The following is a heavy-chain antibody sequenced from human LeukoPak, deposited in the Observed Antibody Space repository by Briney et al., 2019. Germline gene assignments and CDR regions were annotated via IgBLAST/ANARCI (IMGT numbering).Heavy chain of an antibody. CDR2: IYHSGST. CDR3: ARGHYYDSSGYYGY. D-gene: IGHD3-22*01. J-gene: IGHJ4*02. Sequence: SETLSLTCTVSGYSISGGYYWGWIRPPPGKGLEWIGSIYHSGSTYYNPSLKSRVTISVDTSKNQFSLKLSSVTAADTAVYYCARGHYYDSSGYYGYWGQGTLVTVSS. V-gene: IGHV4-38-2*02. CDR1: GYSISGGYY.